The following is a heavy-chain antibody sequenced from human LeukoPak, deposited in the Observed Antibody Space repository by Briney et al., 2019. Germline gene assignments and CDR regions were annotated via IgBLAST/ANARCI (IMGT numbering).Heavy chain of an antibody. CDR1: GFTFGDYG. CDR2: IRSKAYGGTT. Sequence: GGSLRLSCTTSGFTFGDYGMSWVRQAPGKGLEWVGFIRSKAYGGTTENAASVKGRFTISRDDTKSIAYLQMNSLKAEDTAVYYCTGSFGELTFFDYWGLGTLVTVSS. D-gene: IGHD3-10*01. CDR3: TGSFGELTFFDY. J-gene: IGHJ4*02. V-gene: IGHV3-49*04.